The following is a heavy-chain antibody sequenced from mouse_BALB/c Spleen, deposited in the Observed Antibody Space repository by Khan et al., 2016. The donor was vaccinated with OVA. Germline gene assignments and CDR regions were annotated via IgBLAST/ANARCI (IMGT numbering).Heavy chain of an antibody. CDR3: AGGFPTY. V-gene: IGHV3-1*02. CDR2: IHYSGST. J-gene: IGHJ3*01. CDR1: GYSITSGYS. Sequence: EVQLQESGPDLVKPSQSLSLTCTVTGYSITSGYSWHWIRQLPGNILEWMGYIHYSGSTSYNPSLKSRISITRDTSKNQSFLQLTSVTTEDTSTYYCAGGFPTYWGQGTLVTVSA.